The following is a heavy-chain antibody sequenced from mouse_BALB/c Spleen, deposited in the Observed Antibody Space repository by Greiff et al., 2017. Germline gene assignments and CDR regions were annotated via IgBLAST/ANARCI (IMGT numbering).Heavy chain of an antibody. CDR2: ISSGSSTI. D-gene: IGHD2-2*01. CDR1: GFTFSSFG. Sequence: EVKLVESGGGLVQPGGSRKLSCAASGFTFSSFGMHWVRQAPEKGLEWVAYISSGSSTIYYADTVKGRFTISRDNPKNTLFLQMTSLRSEDTAMYYCARGGIYYGYDDAMDYWGQGTSVTVSS. V-gene: IGHV5-17*02. CDR3: ARGGIYYGYDDAMDY. J-gene: IGHJ4*01.